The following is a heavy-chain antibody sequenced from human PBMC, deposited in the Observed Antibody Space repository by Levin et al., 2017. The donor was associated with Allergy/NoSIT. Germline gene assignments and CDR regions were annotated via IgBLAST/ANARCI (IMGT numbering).Heavy chain of an antibody. J-gene: IGHJ6*03. D-gene: IGHD3-3*01. CDR2: SKSKTDGGTT. CDR3: TTDPYYDFWSGYYTGITDDYMDV. Sequence: PGGSLRLSCAASGFTFSNAWMSWVRQAPGKGLEWVGRSKSKTDGGTTDYAAPVKGRFTISRDDSKNTLYLQMNSLKTEDTAVYYCTTDPYYDFWSGYYTGITDDYMDVWGKGTTVTVSS. CDR1: GFTFSNAW. V-gene: IGHV3-15*01.